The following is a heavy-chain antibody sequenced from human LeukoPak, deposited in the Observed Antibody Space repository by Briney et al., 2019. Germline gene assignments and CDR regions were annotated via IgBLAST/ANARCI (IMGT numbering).Heavy chain of an antibody. CDR3: ARGGGLDV. D-gene: IGHD3-16*01. CDR1: GFTFSFYS. CDR2: ISSRSSYI. J-gene: IGHJ6*02. Sequence: GGSLRLSCAASGFTFSFYSMNWVRQAPGKGLEWVSSISSRSSYIYYADSVKGRFTISRDNAKNSLYLQMNSLRVGDTAVYFCARGGGLDVWGQGATVTVSS. V-gene: IGHV3-21*01.